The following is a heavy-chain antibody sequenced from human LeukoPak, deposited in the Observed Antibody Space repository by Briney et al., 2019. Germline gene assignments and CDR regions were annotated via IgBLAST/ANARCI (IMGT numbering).Heavy chain of an antibody. CDR3: AKVRTYGDTGHYYYGMDV. V-gene: IGHV3-30*18. CDR2: VSYDGNKK. J-gene: IGHJ6*02. CDR1: GFIFSSYG. D-gene: IGHD4-17*01. Sequence: GGSLRLSCAASGFIFSSYGVHWVRQAPGKGLEWVAVVSYDGNKKYYADSVKGRFTISRDNSKYTLYLQMNSLRAEDTAVYYCAKVRTYGDTGHYYYGMDVWGQGTTVTVSS.